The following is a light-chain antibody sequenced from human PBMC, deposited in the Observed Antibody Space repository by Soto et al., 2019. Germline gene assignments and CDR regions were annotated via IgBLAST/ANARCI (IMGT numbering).Light chain of an antibody. CDR1: SSNIGANYD. V-gene: IGLV1-40*01. CDR2: GNT. CDR3: QSYDSTLSARYV. J-gene: IGLJ1*01. Sequence: QSVLTQPPSVSGAPGQRVTMSWTGSSSNIGANYDVHWYQHRPGTAPKLLIFGNTNRPPGVPDRFSGSKSGTSASLAITGLQAEDGGDYYCQSYDSTLSARYVFGTGTKVTVL.